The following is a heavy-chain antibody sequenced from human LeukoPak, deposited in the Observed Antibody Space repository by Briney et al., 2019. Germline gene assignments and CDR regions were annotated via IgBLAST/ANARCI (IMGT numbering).Heavy chain of an antibody. CDR1: GYTFTSYA. D-gene: IGHD5-24*01. J-gene: IGHJ4*02. Sequence: AAVKVSCKASGYTFTSYAMHWVRQPPGQGLEWMGWITPSGGTNYPQKFQGRVAITRDTSITTAYMDLSRLTSDDTAVYYCARDRYGDGFAHFDYWGQGALVTVSS. CDR2: ITPSGGT. V-gene: IGHV1-2*02. CDR3: ARDRYGDGFAHFDY.